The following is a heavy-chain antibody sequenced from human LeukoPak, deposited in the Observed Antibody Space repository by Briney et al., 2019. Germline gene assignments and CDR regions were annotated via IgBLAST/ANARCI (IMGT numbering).Heavy chain of an antibody. CDR3: AKPSGQQQLDDY. J-gene: IGHJ4*02. Sequence: GGSLRLSCAPSGFTFSTYSMNWVRQAPGKGLEWVSFISGSGSRTSYADSVKGRFTISRDNSKNTLYLQMNSLRDEDTAVYYCAKPSGQQQLDDYWGQGTLVTVSS. CDR1: GFTFSTYS. CDR2: ISGSGSRT. D-gene: IGHD6-13*01. V-gene: IGHV3-23*01.